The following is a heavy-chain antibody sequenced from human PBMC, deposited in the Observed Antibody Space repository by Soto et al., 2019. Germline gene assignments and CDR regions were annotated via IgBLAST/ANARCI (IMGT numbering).Heavy chain of an antibody. CDR3: ARDQGAGGGNSLDY. Sequence: EVQLVESGGGLVKPGGSLRLSCAASGFTFSSYSMNWVRQAPGKGLEWVSSISSSSSYIYYADSVKGRFTISGDNAKNSLYLQMNSLRAEDTAVYYCARDQGAGGGNSLDYWGQGTLVTVSS. D-gene: IGHD2-21*02. CDR2: ISSSSSYI. CDR1: GFTFSSYS. J-gene: IGHJ4*02. V-gene: IGHV3-21*01.